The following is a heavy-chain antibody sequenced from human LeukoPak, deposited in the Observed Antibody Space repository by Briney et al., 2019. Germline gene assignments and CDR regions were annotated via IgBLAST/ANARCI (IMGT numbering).Heavy chain of an antibody. CDR3: ARELIPSRAAFDT. V-gene: IGHV4-34*01. Sequence: PSEILSLTCAVYGGPLNDYLWSWVRQPPGQGEERIGAVGYSGTTNYNPSIKSRVTISGDTAKNQFSRKLTSVPAADTAVYYCARELIPSRAAFDTWGEGTVVTVSS. CDR1: GGPLNDYL. J-gene: IGHJ3*02. CDR2: VGYSGTT. D-gene: IGHD3-10*01.